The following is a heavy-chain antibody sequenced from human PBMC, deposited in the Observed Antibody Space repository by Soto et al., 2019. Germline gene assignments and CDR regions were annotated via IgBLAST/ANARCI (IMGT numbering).Heavy chain of an antibody. V-gene: IGHV3-30-3*01. CDR2: MSYDGSNE. Sequence: QVQLVESGGGVVQPGRSLRLSCEVSGFTFSTYAMHWVRQAPGKGLEWVAVMSYDGSNEYYADAVKGRFTIFRDNSKNTLFLHMSSLRAEDTALYYCARGPEVPTPVITMDYWYFDLWGRGTLVTVSS. CDR3: ARGPEVPTPVITMDYWYFDL. J-gene: IGHJ2*01. CDR1: GFTFSTYA. D-gene: IGHD4-17*01.